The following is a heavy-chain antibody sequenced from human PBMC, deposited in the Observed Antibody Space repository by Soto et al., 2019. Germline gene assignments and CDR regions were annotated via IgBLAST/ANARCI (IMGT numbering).Heavy chain of an antibody. Sequence: GGSLRLSCAASGFTFSSYSMNWVRQAPGKGLEWVSYISSSSSTIYYADSVKGRFTISRDNAKNSLYLQMNSLRAEDTAVYYCARDLRDGGFDYWGQGTLVTVSS. D-gene: IGHD3-10*01. CDR3: ARDLRDGGFDY. J-gene: IGHJ4*02. CDR2: ISSSSSTI. CDR1: GFTFSSYS. V-gene: IGHV3-48*01.